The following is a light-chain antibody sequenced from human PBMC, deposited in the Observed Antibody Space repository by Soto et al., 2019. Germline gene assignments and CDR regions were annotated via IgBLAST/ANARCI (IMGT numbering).Light chain of an antibody. CDR2: GAS. CDR1: QSVSSSY. Sequence: VGMTQSPATLSVSPGERATLSCRASQSVSSSYLAWYQQKPGQAPRLLIYGASSRATGIPDRFSGSGSGTDFTLTISRLEPEDFAVYYCQQYGSSHTFGQGTRLEI. J-gene: IGKJ5*01. CDR3: QQYGSSHT. V-gene: IGKV3-20*01.